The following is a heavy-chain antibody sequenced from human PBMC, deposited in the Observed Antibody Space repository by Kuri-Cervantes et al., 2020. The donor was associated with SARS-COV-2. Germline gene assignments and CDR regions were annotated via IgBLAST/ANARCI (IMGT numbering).Heavy chain of an antibody. Sequence: ESLKISCAVYGGSFSGYYWSWIRQPPGKGLEWIGEINHSGSTNYNPSLKSRVTISVDTSKNQFSLKLSSVTAADTAVYYCARVVRRRWELRHYYYYGMDVWGQGTTVTVSS. J-gene: IGHJ6*02. CDR2: INHSGST. V-gene: IGHV4-34*01. CDR3: ARVVRRRWELRHYYYYGMDV. D-gene: IGHD1-26*01. CDR1: GGSFSGYY.